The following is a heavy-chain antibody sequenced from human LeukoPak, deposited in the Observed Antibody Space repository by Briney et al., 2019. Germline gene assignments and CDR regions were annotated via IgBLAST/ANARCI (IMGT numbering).Heavy chain of an antibody. CDR3: ASGSGSYSHWFDP. V-gene: IGHV4-61*02. D-gene: IGHD3-10*01. CDR2: IYTSGST. CDR1: GGSISSGSYY. Sequence: PSQTLSLTCTVSGGSISSGSYYWSWIRQPAGKGLEWIGRIYTSGSTNYNPSLKSRVTISVDTSKNQFSLKLSSVTAADTAVYYCASGSGSYSHWFDPWGQGILVTVSS. J-gene: IGHJ5*02.